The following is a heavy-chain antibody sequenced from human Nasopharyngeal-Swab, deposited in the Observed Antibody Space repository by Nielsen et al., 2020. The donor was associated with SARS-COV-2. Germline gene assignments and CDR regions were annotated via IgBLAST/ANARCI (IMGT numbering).Heavy chain of an antibody. J-gene: IGHJ4*02. CDR2: IKQDGSGS. V-gene: IGHV3-7*01. CDR3: ARGGSSFPFDY. Sequence: GESLKISCAASGFTFSKFYMSWVRQAAGKGLEWVANIKQDGSGSYYVDSVKGRFTISRDDANHSLYLQMNSLRAGDTGVYYCARGGSSFPFDYWGPGTLVTVSS. D-gene: IGHD6-13*01. CDR1: GFTFSKFY.